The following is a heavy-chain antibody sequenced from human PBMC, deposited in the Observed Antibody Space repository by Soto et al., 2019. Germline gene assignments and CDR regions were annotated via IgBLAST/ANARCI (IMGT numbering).Heavy chain of an antibody. CDR3: AKERWEGDGMDV. Sequence: EVQLLESGGGLVQPGGSLRLSCAASGFTFSSYAMSWVRQAPGKGLEWVSTISGSGGSTYYADSVKGRFTIYRDNSKNTLYLQMNSLRAEDTSVYYCAKERWEGDGMDVWGQGTTVTVSS. V-gene: IGHV3-23*01. J-gene: IGHJ6*02. CDR1: GFTFSSYA. D-gene: IGHD1-26*01. CDR2: ISGSGGST.